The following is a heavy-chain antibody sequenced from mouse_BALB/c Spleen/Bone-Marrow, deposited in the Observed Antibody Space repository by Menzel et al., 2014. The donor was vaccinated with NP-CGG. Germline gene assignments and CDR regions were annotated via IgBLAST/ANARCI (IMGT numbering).Heavy chain of an antibody. CDR3: ARETGPRAMDY. Sequence: EVKAVESGGGLVKPGGSLELSCAASGFTFSDYYMFWVRQTPEKRLEWVATISDDGGNTYYRDSVKGRFTISRDNAKNKLNLQMSSLKSEDTATYHCARETGPRAMDYWGQGTSVTVSS. CDR1: GFTFSDYY. J-gene: IGHJ4*01. V-gene: IGHV5-4*02. CDR2: ISDDGGNT. D-gene: IGHD4-1*01.